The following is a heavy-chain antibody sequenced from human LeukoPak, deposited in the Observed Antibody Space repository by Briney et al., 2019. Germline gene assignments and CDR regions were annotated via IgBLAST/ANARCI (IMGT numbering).Heavy chain of an antibody. CDR3: ARRSGWISGGFDP. D-gene: IGHD6-19*01. J-gene: IGHJ5*02. V-gene: IGHV3-21*01. CDR2: ISSSSSYI. Sequence: GGSLRLSCAASGFTFSSYSMNWVRQAPGKGLEWVSSISSSSSYIYYADSVKGRFTISRDNAKNSLYLQMNSLRAEDTAVYYCARRSGWISGGFDPWGQGTLVTVSS. CDR1: GFTFSSYS.